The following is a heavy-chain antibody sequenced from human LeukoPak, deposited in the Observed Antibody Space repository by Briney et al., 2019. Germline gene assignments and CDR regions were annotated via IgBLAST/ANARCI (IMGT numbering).Heavy chain of an antibody. Sequence: SGTLSLTCAVSGGSISNYNWWSWVRQPPGKGLEWIGRIYTSGSTNYNPSLKSRVTMSVDTSKNQFSLKLSSVTAADTAVYYCARTLHDYYDSSGYYFDYWGQGTLVTVSS. CDR3: ARTLHDYYDSSGYYFDY. J-gene: IGHJ4*02. D-gene: IGHD3-22*01. V-gene: IGHV4-4*02. CDR2: IYTSGST. CDR1: GGSISNYNW.